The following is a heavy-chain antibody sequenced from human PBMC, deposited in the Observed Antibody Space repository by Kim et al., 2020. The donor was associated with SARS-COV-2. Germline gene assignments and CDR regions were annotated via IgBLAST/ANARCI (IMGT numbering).Heavy chain of an antibody. D-gene: IGHD3-3*01. V-gene: IGHV3-15*01. CDR3: TTGWKNYDFWSGYSNFDY. Sequence: KGRFTISRDDSKNTLYLQMNSLKTEDTAVYYCTTGWKNYDFWSGYSNFDYWGQGTLVTVSS. J-gene: IGHJ4*02.